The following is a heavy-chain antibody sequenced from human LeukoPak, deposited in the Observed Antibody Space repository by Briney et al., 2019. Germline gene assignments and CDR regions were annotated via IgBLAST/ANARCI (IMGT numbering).Heavy chain of an antibody. D-gene: IGHD6-19*01. CDR2: ISAYNGDT. CDR1: GYTFTTHG. V-gene: IGHV1-18*01. J-gene: IGHJ4*02. CDR3: AGDTSNTSGSYAYIDY. Sequence: ASVKVSCKASGYTFTTHGISWVRQAPGQGPEWMGWISAYNGDTKYAQKTQGRVTMTTDASTSTAYMELRSLTSDDTAVYYCAGDTSNTSGSYAYIDYWGQGTLVTVSS.